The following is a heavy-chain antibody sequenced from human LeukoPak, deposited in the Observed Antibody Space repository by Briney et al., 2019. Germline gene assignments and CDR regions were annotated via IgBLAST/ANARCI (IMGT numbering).Heavy chain of an antibody. CDR2: IYSSGST. Sequence: SETLSLTCTVSGGSISSYYWSWIRQPAGKGLEWIGYIYSSGSTNYNSSLQSRVTISVDTSKNQFSLQLSSVTAADTAMYYCARHGTDSSGGGWPDPWGQGTLVTVSS. D-gene: IGHD3-22*01. CDR1: GGSISSYY. J-gene: IGHJ5*02. CDR3: ARHGTDSSGGGWPDP. V-gene: IGHV4-59*08.